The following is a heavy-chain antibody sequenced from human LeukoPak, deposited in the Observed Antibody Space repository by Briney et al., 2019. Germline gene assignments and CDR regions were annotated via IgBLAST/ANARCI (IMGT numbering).Heavy chain of an antibody. D-gene: IGHD2-2*01. CDR2: IYHSGST. J-gene: IGHJ5*02. V-gene: IGHV4-4*02. CDR1: GGSISSSNW. Sequence: SGTLSLTCAVSGGSISSSNWWSWVRQPPGKWLEWIGEIYHSGSTNYNPSLKSRVTISVDKSKNQFSLKLSSVTAADTAVYYCARRGRYSSTWANWFDPWGQGTLVTVSS. CDR3: ARRGRYSSTWANWFDP.